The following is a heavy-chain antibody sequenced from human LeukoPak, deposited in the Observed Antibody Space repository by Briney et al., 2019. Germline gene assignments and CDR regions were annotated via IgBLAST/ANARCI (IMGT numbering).Heavy chain of an antibody. V-gene: IGHV4-31*03. CDR2: IYYSGST. Sequence: SETLSLTCTVSGGSISSGGYYWSWIRQLPGKGLEWIGYIYYSGSTYYNPSLKSRVTISVDTSKNQFSLKLSSVTAADTAVYYCARNLRKYSYGCFGYWGQGTLVTVSS. J-gene: IGHJ4*02. CDR1: GGSISSGGYY. CDR3: ARNLRKYSYGCFGY. D-gene: IGHD5-18*01.